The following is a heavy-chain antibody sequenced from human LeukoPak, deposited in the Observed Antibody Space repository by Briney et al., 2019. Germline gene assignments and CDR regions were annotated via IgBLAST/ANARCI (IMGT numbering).Heavy chain of an antibody. J-gene: IGHJ4*02. CDR1: GFTFSSFV. V-gene: IGHV3-23*01. CDR2: ITAGGSNT. CDR3: ATRGTSATKYFAD. Sequence: GGSLRLSCGASGFTFSSFVMSWVRQTPGKGLEWVATITAGGSNTYYADSVRGRFTISRDNSKNTLHLQMNSLRAEDTAVYYCATRGTSATKYFADWGQGTLVSVSS. D-gene: IGHD1-1*01.